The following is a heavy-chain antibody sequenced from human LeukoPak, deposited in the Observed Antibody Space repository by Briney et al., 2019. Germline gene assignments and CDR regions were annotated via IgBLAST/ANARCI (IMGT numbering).Heavy chain of an antibody. CDR3: AREGGIQLWSFDI. Sequence: GGSLRLSCAASGFTFSSYSMNWVRQAPGKGLEWVSSISSSSSYIYYADSVKGRFTISRDNAENSLYLQMNSLRAEDTAVYYCAREGGIQLWSFDIWGQGTMVTVSS. J-gene: IGHJ3*02. D-gene: IGHD5-18*01. CDR2: ISSSSSYI. V-gene: IGHV3-21*01. CDR1: GFTFSSYS.